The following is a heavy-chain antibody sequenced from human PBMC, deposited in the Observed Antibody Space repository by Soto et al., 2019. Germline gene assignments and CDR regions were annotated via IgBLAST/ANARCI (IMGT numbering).Heavy chain of an antibody. V-gene: IGHV4-4*07. CDR2: IYTSGST. CDR3: ARVSDIAAAGDYNWFDP. J-gene: IGHJ5*02. CDR1: GGSISSYY. D-gene: IGHD6-13*01. Sequence: SETLCLTCTVAGGSISSYYWSWIRQPAGKGLEWIGRIYTSGSTNYNPSLKSLVTMSVDTSKNQLSLKTSSVNEADTDVYYSARVSDIAAAGDYNWFDPWGQGTMVTVS.